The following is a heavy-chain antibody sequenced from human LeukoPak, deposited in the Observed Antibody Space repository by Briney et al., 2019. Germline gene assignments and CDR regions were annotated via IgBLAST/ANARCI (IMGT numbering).Heavy chain of an antibody. J-gene: IGHJ4*02. Sequence: ASVKVSCKASGYTFTGYYMHWVRQATGQGLEWMGWMNPNSGNTGYAQKFQGRVTITRDSSKSTAYMELSSLRSGDTAVYYCARTLPGGVVDYWGQGTLVTVSS. V-gene: IGHV1-8*03. CDR1: GYTFTGYY. D-gene: IGHD1-14*01. CDR2: MNPNSGNT. CDR3: ARTLPGGVVDY.